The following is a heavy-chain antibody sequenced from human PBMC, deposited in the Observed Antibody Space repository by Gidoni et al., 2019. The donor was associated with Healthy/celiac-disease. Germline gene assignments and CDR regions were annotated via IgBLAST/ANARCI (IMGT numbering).Heavy chain of an antibody. CDR1: GGSFSGYY. J-gene: IGHJ5*02. CDR3: ARGVRDFWSGYYCRFDP. V-gene: IGHV4-34*01. CDR2: INHSGST. Sequence: QVQLQQWGAGLLKPSETLSLTCPVYGGSFSGYYWSWIRQPPGKGLEWIGEINHSGSTNYNPSLKSRVTISVDTSKNQFSLKLSSVTAADTAVYYCARGVRDFWSGYYCRFDPWGQGTLVTVSS. D-gene: IGHD3-3*01.